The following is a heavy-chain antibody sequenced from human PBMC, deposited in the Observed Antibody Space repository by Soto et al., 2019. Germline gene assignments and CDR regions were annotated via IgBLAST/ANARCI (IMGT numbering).Heavy chain of an antibody. CDR3: ARGRPNYFYYGLDV. V-gene: IGHV4-30-4*01. Sequence: LXLTCTVSCGSIKSDYYWAWVRQPPGGGLQWMGYKYYSGATDSDPSLEARVSFSVDTSKNQFFLNLTSVTVADTAVYFCARGRPNYFYYGLDVWGPGIPVTVSS. CDR1: CGSIKSDYY. CDR2: KYYSGAT. J-gene: IGHJ6*02.